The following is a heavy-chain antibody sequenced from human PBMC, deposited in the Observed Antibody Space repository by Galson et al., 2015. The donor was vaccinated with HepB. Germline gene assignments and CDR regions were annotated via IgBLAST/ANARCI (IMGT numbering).Heavy chain of an antibody. D-gene: IGHD6-13*01. CDR1: GFTFSYYA. CDR3: AKVFPEKTDVWYRQALYYFDS. J-gene: IGHJ4*02. CDR2: ITPSGDNT. V-gene: IGHV3-23*01. Sequence: SLRLSCAASGFTFSYYAMAWVRQAPGKGLEWISAITPSGDNTYSADSMKGRFFISRDNSQNTLLLQMNSLRAGDTAIYFWAKVFPEKTDVWYRQALYYFDSWGQGTRVTVSS.